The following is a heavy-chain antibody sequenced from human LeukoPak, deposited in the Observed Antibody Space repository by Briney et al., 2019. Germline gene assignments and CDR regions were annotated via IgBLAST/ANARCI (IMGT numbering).Heavy chain of an antibody. CDR1: GLTFSRYW. Sequence: GGSLRLSCAASGLTFSRYWLTWVRQAPGKGLEWVANIKEDGSEKYYVESVKGRFTISRDNANNSLYLQMNNLRAEDTAVYYCARDPVDVTTVTILQRSVGRYYYYYGMDVWGQGTTVTVSS. V-gene: IGHV3-7*01. J-gene: IGHJ6*02. CDR3: ARDPVDVTTVTILQRSVGRYYYYYGMDV. CDR2: IKEDGSEK. D-gene: IGHD4-17*01.